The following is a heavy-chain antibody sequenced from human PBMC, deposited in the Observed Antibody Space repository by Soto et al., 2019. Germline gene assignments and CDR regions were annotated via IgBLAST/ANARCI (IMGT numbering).Heavy chain of an antibody. CDR1: GYTFTSYG. J-gene: IGHJ5*02. Sequence: ASVKVSCKASGYTFTSYGISWVRQAPGQGLEWMGWISAYNGNTNYAQKLQGRVTMTTDTSTSTASMELRSLRSDDTDVYYVARQLGYDILTGYYNSWFDPWGQGTLVTVSS. V-gene: IGHV1-18*01. CDR2: ISAYNGNT. D-gene: IGHD3-9*01. CDR3: ARQLGYDILTGYYNSWFDP.